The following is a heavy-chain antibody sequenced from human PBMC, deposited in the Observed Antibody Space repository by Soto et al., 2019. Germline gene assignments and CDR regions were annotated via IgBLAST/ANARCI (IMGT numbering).Heavy chain of an antibody. Sequence: EVQVVESGGALVQPGGSLRLSCAASGFSVSDYNMNWVRQAPGKGLEWISFIGYGGRTDYAGSVEGRFTIARDSGRNSLYLQMSSLRAEDTAMYYCARDPGKSSGWPIFAPWGQGTLVTVSS. V-gene: IGHV3-48*01. J-gene: IGHJ5*02. CDR1: GFSVSDYN. CDR3: ARDPGKSSGWPIFAP. CDR2: IGYGGRT. D-gene: IGHD6-19*01.